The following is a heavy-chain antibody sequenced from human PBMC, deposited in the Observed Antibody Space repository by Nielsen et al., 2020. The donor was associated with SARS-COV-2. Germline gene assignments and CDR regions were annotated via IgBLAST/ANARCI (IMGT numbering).Heavy chain of an antibody. Sequence: SVKVSCKAAGGTFSTYAFSWVRQAPGQGLEWMGRFIPILPLANYAQKFQGRVTITADKSTSTAYMELNSLRSEDTAVYYCARDHTVIRGHVLYIDLWGRGTLVTVSS. CDR3: ARDHTVIRGHVLYIDL. V-gene: IGHV1-69*04. D-gene: IGHD3-10*01. CDR1: GGTFSTYA. CDR2: FIPILPLA. J-gene: IGHJ2*01.